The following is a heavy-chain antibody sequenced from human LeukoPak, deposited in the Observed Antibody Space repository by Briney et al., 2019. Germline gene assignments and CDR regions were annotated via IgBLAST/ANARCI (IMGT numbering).Heavy chain of an antibody. V-gene: IGHV4-34*01. CDR2: INHSGST. Sequence: PSETLSLTCAVYGGSFSGYYWSWIRQPPGKGLEWIGEINHSGSTNYNPSLKSRVTISVDTSKNQFSLELSSVTAADTAVYYCARDYYDSSGYVEYWGQGTLVTVSS. J-gene: IGHJ4*02. CDR3: ARDYYDSSGYVEY. CDR1: GGSFSGYY. D-gene: IGHD3-22*01.